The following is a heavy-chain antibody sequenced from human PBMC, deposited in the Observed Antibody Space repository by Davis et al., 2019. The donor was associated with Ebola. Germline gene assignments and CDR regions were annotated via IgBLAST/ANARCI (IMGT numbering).Heavy chain of an antibody. D-gene: IGHD3-22*01. CDR3: AKFPQYDSSGYYYGSGY. V-gene: IGHV3-33*05. Sequence: GESLKISCAASGFTFSSYGMHWVRQAPGKGLEWVAVISYDGSNKYYADSVKGRFTISRDNSKNTLYLQMNSLRAEDTAVYYCAKFPQYDSSGYYYGSGYWGQGTLVTVSS. J-gene: IGHJ4*02. CDR2: ISYDGSNK. CDR1: GFTFSSYG.